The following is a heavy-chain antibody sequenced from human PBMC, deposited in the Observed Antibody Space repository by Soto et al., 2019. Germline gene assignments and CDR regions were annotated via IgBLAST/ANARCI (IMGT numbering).Heavy chain of an antibody. CDR1: GVTFSSYT. CDR2: IIPVLGVA. D-gene: IGHD2-2*01. J-gene: IGHJ3*01. Sequence: QVQLVQSGAEVRKPGSSVKVSCKASGVTFSSYTISWVRQAPGQGLEWMGRIIPVLGVANYAPKFQGRLTNIADEPTSTVFMELSSLRSEDTAVAYARWLINGDSDVSDFWGQGTVITVSS. V-gene: IGHV1-69*02. CDR3: RWLINGDSDVSDF.